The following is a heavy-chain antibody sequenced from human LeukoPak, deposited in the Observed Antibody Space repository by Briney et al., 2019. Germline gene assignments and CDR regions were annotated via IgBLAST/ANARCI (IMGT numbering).Heavy chain of an antibody. D-gene: IGHD1-26*01. CDR3: ARASGSYLFDY. CDR2: IYYSGST. J-gene: IGHJ4*02. V-gene: IGHV4-59*01. CDR1: GGSISSYY. Sequence: SETLSLTCSVSGGSISSYYWSWIRQPPGKGLEWIGYIYYSGSTNYNPSLKSRVTISVDTSKNQFSLKLSSVTAADTAVYYCARASGSYLFDYWGQGTLVTVSS.